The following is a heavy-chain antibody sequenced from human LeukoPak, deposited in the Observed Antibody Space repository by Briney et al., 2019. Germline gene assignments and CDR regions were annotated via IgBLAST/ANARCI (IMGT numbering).Heavy chain of an antibody. D-gene: IGHD3-10*01. CDR2: ISSSSSYI. V-gene: IGHV3-21*01. CDR3: ARPYGSGSYYNPPFDY. CDR1: GFTFSSYS. Sequence: PGGSLRLSCAASGFTFSSYSMNWVRQAPGKGLEWVSSISSSSSYIYYADSVKGRFTISRDNAKNSLYLQMNSLRAEDTAVYYCARPYGSGSYYNPPFDYWGQGTLVTVSS. J-gene: IGHJ4*02.